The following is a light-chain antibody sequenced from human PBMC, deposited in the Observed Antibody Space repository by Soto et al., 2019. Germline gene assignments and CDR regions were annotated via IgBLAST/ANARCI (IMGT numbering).Light chain of an antibody. V-gene: IGLV1-47*01. CDR2: RNY. CDR1: ISNIGDND. CDR3: AVWDDSLSGVV. J-gene: IGLJ2*01. Sequence: QSVLTQPPSASGTPGQRVTFSCSGSISNIGDNDVFWYQQLPGTAPKLLIYRNYERPSGVPDRFSGSKSGTSASLAISWLRSEDEADYYCAVWDDSLSGVVFGGGTKLTVL.